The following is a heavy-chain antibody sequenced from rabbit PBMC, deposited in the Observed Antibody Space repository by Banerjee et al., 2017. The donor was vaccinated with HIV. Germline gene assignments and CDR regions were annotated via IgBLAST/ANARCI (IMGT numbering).Heavy chain of an antibody. CDR3: ARDLAGVIGWNFGL. D-gene: IGHD4-1*01. CDR2: IYTGDGST. J-gene: IGHJ4*01. Sequence: QLKETGGGLVQPGGSLTLSCKASGFDFSSYYMSWVRQAPGKGLEWIGIIYTGDGSTYYASWVNGRFTISSDNAQNTVDLQMSGLTAADTATYFCARDLAGVIGWNFGLWGPGTLVTVS. V-gene: IGHV1S7*01. CDR1: GFDFSSYY.